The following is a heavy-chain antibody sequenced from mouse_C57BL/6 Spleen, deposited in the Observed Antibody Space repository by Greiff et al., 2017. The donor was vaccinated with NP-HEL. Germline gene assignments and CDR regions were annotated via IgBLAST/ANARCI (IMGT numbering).Heavy chain of an antibody. CDR3: AGGRYYYAMDY. J-gene: IGHJ4*01. CDR2: INPSTGGT. V-gene: IGHV1-42*01. Sequence: VQLKESGPELVKPGASVKISCKASGYSFTGYYMNWVKQSPEKSLEWIGEINPSTGGTTYNQKFKAKATLTVDKSSSTAYMQLKSLTSEDSAVYYCAGGRYYYAMDYWGQGTSVTVSS. CDR1: GYSFTGYY.